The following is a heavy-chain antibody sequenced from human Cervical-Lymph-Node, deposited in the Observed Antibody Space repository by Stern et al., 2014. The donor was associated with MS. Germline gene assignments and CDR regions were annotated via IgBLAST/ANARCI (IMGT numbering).Heavy chain of an antibody. CDR1: GFTFDDYG. Sequence: QLVASGGGVVRPGGSLRLSCAASGFTFDDYGMSWVRQAPGKGLEWVSGLNWNGGSTGYADSVKGRFTISRDNAKNSLYLQMNSLRAEDTALYHCARQDCSGGSCYSSAFDIWGQGTMVTVSS. CDR3: ARQDCSGGSCYSSAFDI. CDR2: LNWNGGST. D-gene: IGHD2-15*01. V-gene: IGHV3-20*01. J-gene: IGHJ3*02.